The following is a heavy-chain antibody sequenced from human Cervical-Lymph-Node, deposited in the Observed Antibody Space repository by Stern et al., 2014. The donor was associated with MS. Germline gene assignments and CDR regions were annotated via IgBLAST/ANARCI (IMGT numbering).Heavy chain of an antibody. V-gene: IGHV3-21*01. CDR2: ITSTSTYT. J-gene: IGHJ4*02. Sequence: EVQLLESGGGLVKPGGSLRLSCAASGFTFSNYSMSWVRQAPGKGLEGVSSITSTSTYTYYADSVRGRFTISRDNAKKSLYLQMNSLRAEDTAVYYCGGNYWGQGTLVTVSS. CDR3: GGNY. CDR1: GFTFSNYS.